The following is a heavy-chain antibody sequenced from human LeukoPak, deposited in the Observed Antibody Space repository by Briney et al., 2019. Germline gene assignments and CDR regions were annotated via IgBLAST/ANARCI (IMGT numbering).Heavy chain of an antibody. D-gene: IGHD2-15*01. Sequence: ASVKVSCKASGYTFTSYGIRWVRQAPGQGLEWMGWISGNNGNTNYAQKFQGRVTMTTDTSTSTAYMEMRSLRSDDTAVYYCARDFFHGHCAGLSCFLLDYWGQGSLVTVSS. V-gene: IGHV1-18*01. J-gene: IGHJ4*02. CDR3: ARDFFHGHCAGLSCFLLDY. CDR2: ISGNNGNT. CDR1: GYTFTSYG.